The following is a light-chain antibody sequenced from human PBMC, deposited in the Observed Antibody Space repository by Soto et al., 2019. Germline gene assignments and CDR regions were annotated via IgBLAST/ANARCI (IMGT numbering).Light chain of an antibody. CDR2: EDD. CDR3: QSHDSTNVV. CDR1: GGSIATNY. Sequence: NFMLTQPHSVSVSPGKTVTISCTGSGGSIATNYVQWHQQRPGRAPTTVIYEDDKRPSGVPDRFSGSIDRSSNSASLIISGLKTEDEADYYCQSHDSTNVVFGRGTKLTVL. V-gene: IGLV6-57*02. J-gene: IGLJ2*01.